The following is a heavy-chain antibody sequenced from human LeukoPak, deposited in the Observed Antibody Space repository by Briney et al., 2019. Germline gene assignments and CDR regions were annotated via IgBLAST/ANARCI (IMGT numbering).Heavy chain of an antibody. CDR2: IYPGDSDT. J-gene: IGHJ6*03. Sequence: GESLKISRKGSGYSFTSYWIGWVRQMPGKGLEWMGIIYPGDSDTRYSPSFQGQVTISADKSISTAYLQWSSLKASDTAMYYCARRQYSSSTDYYYYYMDVWGKGTTVTVSS. CDR1: GYSFTSYW. CDR3: ARRQYSSSTDYYYYYMDV. D-gene: IGHD6-6*01. V-gene: IGHV5-51*01.